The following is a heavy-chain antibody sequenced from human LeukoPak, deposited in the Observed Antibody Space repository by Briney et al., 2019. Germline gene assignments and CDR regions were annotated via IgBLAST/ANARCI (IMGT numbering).Heavy chain of an antibody. CDR3: ARDIAVATGYYYHYGIDV. J-gene: IGHJ6*02. CDR2: ISSSGFTI. D-gene: IGHD6-19*01. V-gene: IGHV3-48*01. Sequence: GGSLRLSCAASGFTLNSYSMNWVRHAPGKGLEWVSYISSSGFTIYYADSMKGRFTISRDNAKNSLYLQMNSMRAEDTAVFYCARDIAVATGYYYHYGIDVWGQGTTVTVSS. CDR1: GFTLNSYS.